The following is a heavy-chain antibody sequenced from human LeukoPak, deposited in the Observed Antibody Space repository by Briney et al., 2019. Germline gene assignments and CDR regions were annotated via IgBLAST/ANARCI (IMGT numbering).Heavy chain of an antibody. J-gene: IGHJ3*02. V-gene: IGHV1-8*03. CDR3: ARGADSSGYYQGAAFDI. Sequence: ASVKVSCKASGYTFTSYDINWVRQATGQGLEWMGWMNPNSGNTGYAQKFQGRVTITRNTSISTAYMELSSLRSEDTAVYYCARGADSSGYYQGAAFDIWGQGTMVTVSS. CDR2: MNPNSGNT. CDR1: GYTFTSYD. D-gene: IGHD3-22*01.